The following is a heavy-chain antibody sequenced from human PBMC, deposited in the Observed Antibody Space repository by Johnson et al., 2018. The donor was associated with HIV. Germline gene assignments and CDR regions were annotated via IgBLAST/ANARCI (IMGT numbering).Heavy chain of an antibody. CDR2: ISYDGSNK. Sequence: QVQLVESGGGVVQPGRSLRLSCAASGFTFSGYGMHWVRQAPGKGLEWVAVISYDGSNKYYADSVKGRFTISRDNSKNTRYLQMNSLRAEDTAVYYCAKVHIPARWSAAFDIWGRGTLVTVSS. D-gene: IGHD6-6*01. CDR3: AKVHIPARWSAAFDI. J-gene: IGHJ3*02. V-gene: IGHV3-30*18. CDR1: GFTFSGYG.